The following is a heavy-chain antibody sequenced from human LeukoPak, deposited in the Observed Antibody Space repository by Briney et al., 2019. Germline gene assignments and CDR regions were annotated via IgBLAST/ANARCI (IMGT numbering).Heavy chain of an antibody. J-gene: IGHJ3*02. CDR1: GFTFSSYG. V-gene: IGHV3-30*18. D-gene: IGHD5-12*01. CDR3: AKDIDGIVAGSAFDI. Sequence: GGSLRLSCAASGFTFSSYGMHRVRQAPGKGLEWVAVISYDGSNKYYADSVKGRFTISRDNAKNSLYLQMNSLRAEDMALYYCAKDIDGIVAGSAFDIWGQGTMVTVSS. CDR2: ISYDGSNK.